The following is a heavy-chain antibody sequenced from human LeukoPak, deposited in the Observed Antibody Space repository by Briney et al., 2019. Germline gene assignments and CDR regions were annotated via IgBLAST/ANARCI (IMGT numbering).Heavy chain of an antibody. V-gene: IGHV1-69*06. CDR1: GGTFSSYA. CDR3: ALAVAGYYYYYMDV. J-gene: IGHJ6*03. CDR2: IIPIFGTA. D-gene: IGHD6-19*01. Sequence: SVKVSCKACGGTFSSYAISWVRQAPGQGLEWMGGIIPIFGTANYAQKFQGRVTITADKSTSTAYMELSSLRSEDTAVYYCALAVAGYYYYYMDVWGKGTTVTVSS.